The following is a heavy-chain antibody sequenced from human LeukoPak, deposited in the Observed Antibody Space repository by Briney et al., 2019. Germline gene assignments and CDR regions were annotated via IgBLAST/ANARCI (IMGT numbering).Heavy chain of an antibody. J-gene: IGHJ4*02. V-gene: IGHV1-18*04. Sequence: ASVKVSCKASGYTFTKYGISWVRQAPGQGGEWMGWISAYNGNTNYAQKLQGRVTMTTDTSTSTAYMELRSLRSHDTAVYYCARNPLRPDYDYVWGSYRQEYYFDYWGQGTLVTVSS. CDR3: ARNPLRPDYDYVWGSYRQEYYFDY. D-gene: IGHD3-16*02. CDR2: ISAYNGNT. CDR1: GYTFTKYG.